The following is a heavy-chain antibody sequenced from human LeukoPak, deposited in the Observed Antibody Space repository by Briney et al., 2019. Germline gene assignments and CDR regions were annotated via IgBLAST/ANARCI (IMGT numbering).Heavy chain of an antibody. CDR2: VSDTGRA. CDR1: GGSITGYY. Sequence: PSETLSLTCTVSGGSITGYYWTWIRQPAGKGLEWIGRVSDTGRAYYNPSLERRVTISLDTSNNRFSLKVTSVTAADTAVYYCARVKAEAEDFDYWGQGTLVTVSS. J-gene: IGHJ4*02. CDR3: ARVKAEAEDFDY. V-gene: IGHV4-4*07. D-gene: IGHD6-19*01.